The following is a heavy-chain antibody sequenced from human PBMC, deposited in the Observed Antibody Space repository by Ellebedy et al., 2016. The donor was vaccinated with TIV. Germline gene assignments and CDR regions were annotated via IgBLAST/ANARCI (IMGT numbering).Heavy chain of an antibody. Sequence: GESLKISCEVSGSTLGGYWMHWVRQAPGKGLVWVSRITTNDENYADSVKGRFTVSRDNAKNTVYLQMNRLRAEDTAVYYCGIILGGSGSRSEAIDYWGQGSLVIVSS. CDR1: GSTLGGYW. J-gene: IGHJ4*02. D-gene: IGHD3-22*01. V-gene: IGHV3-74*01. CDR3: GIILGGSGSRSEAIDY. CDR2: ITTNDE.